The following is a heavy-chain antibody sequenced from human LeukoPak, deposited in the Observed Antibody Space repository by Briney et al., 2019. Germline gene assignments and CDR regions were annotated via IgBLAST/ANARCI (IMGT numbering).Heavy chain of an antibody. CDR2: IYPGDSDT. D-gene: IGHD3-22*01. Sequence: GESLKISCKGSGYSFTSYWIGWVRQMPGKGLEWMGIIYPGDSDTRYSPSFQGQVTISADKSISTAYLQWSSLKASDTAMYYCARHKRGDTYYYDSSGYNWFDPWGQGTLVTVPS. CDR3: ARHKRGDTYYYDSSGYNWFDP. V-gene: IGHV5-51*01. J-gene: IGHJ5*02. CDR1: GYSFTSYW.